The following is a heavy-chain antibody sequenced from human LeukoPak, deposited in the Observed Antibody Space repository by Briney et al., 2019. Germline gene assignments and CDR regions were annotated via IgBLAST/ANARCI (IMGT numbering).Heavy chain of an antibody. CDR3: ARGIIGWPYYFDY. V-gene: IGHV3-23*01. CDR1: GYTFSNYA. CDR2: VSGSGDFT. D-gene: IGHD3-16*01. J-gene: IGHJ4*02. Sequence: GGSLRLSCAASGYTFSNYAMRWVRQAPGKGLEWVSAVSGSGDFTWYADSVKGRFTTSRDNSKNTLYLQMNSLRAEETAVYYCARGIIGWPYYFDYWGQGTPVTVSS.